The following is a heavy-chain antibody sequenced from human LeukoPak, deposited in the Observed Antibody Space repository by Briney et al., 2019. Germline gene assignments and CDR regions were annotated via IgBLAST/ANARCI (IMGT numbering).Heavy chain of an antibody. V-gene: IGHV3-66*01. CDR2: IYSGGST. Sequence: QPGGSLRLSCAASGFTVSSNYMSWVRQAPGKGLEWVSVIYSGGSTYYADSVKGRFTISGDNSKNTLYLQMNSLRAEDTAVYYCARDLGGGYSYGFGYWGQGTLVTVSS. CDR1: GFTVSSNY. D-gene: IGHD5-18*01. CDR3: ARDLGGGYSYGFGY. J-gene: IGHJ4*02.